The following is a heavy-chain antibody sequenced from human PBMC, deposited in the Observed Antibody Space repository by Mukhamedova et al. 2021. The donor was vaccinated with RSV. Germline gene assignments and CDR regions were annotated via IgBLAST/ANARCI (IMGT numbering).Heavy chain of an antibody. J-gene: IGHJ4*02. CDR3: AGGGGWQPDY. V-gene: IGHV4-59*01. CDR2: ISYTGST. D-gene: IGHD5-12*01. CDR1: Y. Sequence: YWSWIRQPPGKGLEWIGLISYTGSTNSNYNPSLKSRVTLSVDTSNNQFSLKLNSVTAADTAAYYCAGGGGWQPDYWGQGTLVTVSS.